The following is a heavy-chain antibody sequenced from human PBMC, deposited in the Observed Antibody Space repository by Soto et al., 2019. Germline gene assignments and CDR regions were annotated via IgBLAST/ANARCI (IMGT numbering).Heavy chain of an antibody. CDR2: IIPIFGTA. CDR3: ARPRDTHLYYYGMDV. Sequence: SVKVSCKASGGTFSSYGISWVRQAPGQGLEWMGGIIPIFGTANYAQKFQGRVTITADESTSTAYIELSSLRSEDTAVYYCARPRDTHLYYYGMDVWGQGTTVTVSS. D-gene: IGHD5-18*01. CDR1: GGTFSSYG. J-gene: IGHJ6*02. V-gene: IGHV1-69*13.